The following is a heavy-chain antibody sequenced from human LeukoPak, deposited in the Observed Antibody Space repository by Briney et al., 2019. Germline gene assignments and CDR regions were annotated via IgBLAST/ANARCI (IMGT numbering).Heavy chain of an antibody. J-gene: IGHJ4*02. D-gene: IGHD3-3*01. V-gene: IGHV4-59*01. Sequence: KASETLSLTCTVSGGSISSYYWSWIRQPPGKGLEWIGYIYYSGSTNYNPSLKSRVTISVDTSKNQFSLKLSSVTAADTAVYYCARSYDFWPFDYWGQGTLVTVFS. CDR1: GGSISSYY. CDR2: IYYSGST. CDR3: ARSYDFWPFDY.